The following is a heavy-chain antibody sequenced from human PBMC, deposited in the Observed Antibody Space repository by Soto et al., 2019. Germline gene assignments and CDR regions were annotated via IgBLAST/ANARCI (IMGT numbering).Heavy chain of an antibody. J-gene: IGHJ6*03. Sequence: QVKLVQSGAEVKKPGASVKVSCKASGYTFTSYAMHWVRQAPGQRLEWMGWINAGNGNTKYSQKFQGRVTITRDTSASTAYMELSSLRSEDTSVYYCARVDTAVAPYYYYYMDVWGKGATVTVSS. D-gene: IGHD5-18*01. V-gene: IGHV1-3*01. CDR2: INAGNGNT. CDR1: GYTFTSYA. CDR3: ARVDTAVAPYYYYYMDV.